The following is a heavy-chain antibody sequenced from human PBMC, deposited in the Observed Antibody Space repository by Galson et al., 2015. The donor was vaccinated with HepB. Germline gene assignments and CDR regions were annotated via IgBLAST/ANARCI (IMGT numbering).Heavy chain of an antibody. CDR3: ARAKGHGDAFGI. J-gene: IGHJ3*02. CDR1: AFTFSSYR. V-gene: IGHV3-74*01. CDR2: INRDGGST. Sequence: SLRLSCTASAFTFSSYRMHWVRQGPGKGPVWVSRINRDGGSTSYADSVKGRFTMSTDNATSTLYLQMNSLRVEDTAVYYCARAKGHGDAFGIWGQGTMVTVSS.